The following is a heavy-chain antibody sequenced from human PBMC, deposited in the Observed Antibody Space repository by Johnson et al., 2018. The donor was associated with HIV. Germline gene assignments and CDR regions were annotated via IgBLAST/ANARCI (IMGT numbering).Heavy chain of an antibody. CDR1: GFIFDDYG. J-gene: IGHJ3*02. V-gene: IGHV3-20*04. Sequence: VQLVESGGGVVRPGGSLTLSCAASGFIFDDYGMNWVRQAPGKGLEWVSGINWNGGGTGYADSVKGRFTISRDNAKNSLYLQMNSLRAEDTALYYCAKDPDSSGYYQSRDAFDIWGQGTMVTVSS. CDR3: AKDPDSSGYYQSRDAFDI. D-gene: IGHD3-22*01. CDR2: INWNGGGT.